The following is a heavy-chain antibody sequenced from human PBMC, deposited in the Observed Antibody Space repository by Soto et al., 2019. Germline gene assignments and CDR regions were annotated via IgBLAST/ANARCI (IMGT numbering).Heavy chain of an antibody. Sequence: QVQLQESGPGLVKPSETLSLTCSVSGGSISPYYWTWIRQSPGKGLEWIGFISYSGSTSYNPSLMSRVTISVDTSKSQFSLKLSSVTAADTAVYYCARYSGTYYVYWGQGTLVTVSS. CDR2: ISYSGST. D-gene: IGHD1-26*01. CDR3: ARYSGTYYVY. J-gene: IGHJ4*02. CDR1: GGSISPYY. V-gene: IGHV4-59*01.